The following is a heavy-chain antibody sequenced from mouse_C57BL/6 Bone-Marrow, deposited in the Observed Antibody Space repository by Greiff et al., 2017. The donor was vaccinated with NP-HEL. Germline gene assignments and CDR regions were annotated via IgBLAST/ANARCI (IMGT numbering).Heavy chain of an antibody. Sequence: EVKLMESGGGLVKPGGSLKLSCAASGFTFSSYAMSWVRQTPEKRLEWVATISDGGSYTYYPDNVKGRFTISRDNAKNNLYLQMSHLKSEDTAMYYCARGIYDGYYWYFDVWGTGTTVTVSS. J-gene: IGHJ1*03. CDR3: ARGIYDGYYWYFDV. D-gene: IGHD2-3*01. CDR2: ISDGGSYT. CDR1: GFTFSSYA. V-gene: IGHV5-4*03.